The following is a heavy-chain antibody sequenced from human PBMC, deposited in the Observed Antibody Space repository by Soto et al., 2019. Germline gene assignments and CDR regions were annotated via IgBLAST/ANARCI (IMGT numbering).Heavy chain of an antibody. V-gene: IGHV4-30-4*01. CDR1: GGSVNTGDNY. J-gene: IGHJ6*02. CDR2: IYHTGKT. Sequence: HVQLHQSGPRLVKPSQTLSLACSVIGGSVNTGDNYWSWVRQSPGRGLEWIGYIYHTGKTFYNPALENRVTMSVDASKNQFSLTLTSVTAADTAVYFCAREPLDGMDVWGQGTNVTVSS. CDR3: AREPLDGMDV.